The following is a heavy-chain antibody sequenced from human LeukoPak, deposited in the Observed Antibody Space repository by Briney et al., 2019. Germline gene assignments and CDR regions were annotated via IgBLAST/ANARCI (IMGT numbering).Heavy chain of an antibody. V-gene: IGHV1-18*01. CDR2: ISGHNGNT. CDR3: ARGGSTPASHAFEF. D-gene: IGHD3-16*01. Sequence: ASVKVSCKTSGYTFTNYGITWVRRAPGQGLEWMGWISGHNGNTNYAQKVQGRVTMTTDTSTSTAYMELRSLRSDDTAVYYCARGGSTPASHAFEFWGQGTTVTVSS. J-gene: IGHJ3*01. CDR1: GYTFTNYG.